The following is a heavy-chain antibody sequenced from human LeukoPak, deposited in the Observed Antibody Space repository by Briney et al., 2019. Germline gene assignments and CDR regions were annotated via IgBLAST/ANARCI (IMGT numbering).Heavy chain of an antibody. D-gene: IGHD6-13*01. V-gene: IGHV3-66*01. J-gene: IGHJ4*02. Sequence: PGGSLRLSCAASGFTFSSCSMNWVRQAPGKGLEWVSVIYSGGSTYYADSVKGRFTISRDNSKNTLYLQMNSLRAEDTAVYYCARDSRRAIAADYWGQGTLVTVSS. CDR3: ARDSRRAIAADY. CDR2: IYSGGST. CDR1: GFTFSSCS.